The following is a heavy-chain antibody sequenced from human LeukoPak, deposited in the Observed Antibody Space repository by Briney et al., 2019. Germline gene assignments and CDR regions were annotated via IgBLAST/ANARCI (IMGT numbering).Heavy chain of an antibody. CDR1: GFSLTTREMR. Sequence: SGPALVKPTQTLTLTCTFSGFSLTTREMRVSWIRQPPGRALEWLARIDWDDDKFYSTSLKTRLTISKDTSKNQVVLTMTNMDRVDTATYYCARDYFDSGSYFDHWGQGTLVTVS. V-gene: IGHV2-70*04. D-gene: IGHD3-10*01. CDR2: IDWDDDK. CDR3: ARDYFDSGSYFDH. J-gene: IGHJ4*02.